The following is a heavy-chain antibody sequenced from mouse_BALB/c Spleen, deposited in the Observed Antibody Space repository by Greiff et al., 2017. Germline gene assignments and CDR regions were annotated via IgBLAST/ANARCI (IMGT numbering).Heavy chain of an antibody. CDR2: INPYNGAT. CDR1: GYSFTGYY. V-gene: IGHV1-31*01. D-gene: IGHD1-1*01. J-gene: IGHJ3*01. Sequence: EVQLQQSGPELVKPGASVKISCKASGYSFTGYYMHWVKQSHVKSLEWIGRINPYNGATSYNQNFKDKASLTVDKSSSTAYMELHSLTSEDSAVYYCARGEADYYGSSPAWFAYWGQGTLVTVSA. CDR3: ARGEADYYGSSPAWFAY.